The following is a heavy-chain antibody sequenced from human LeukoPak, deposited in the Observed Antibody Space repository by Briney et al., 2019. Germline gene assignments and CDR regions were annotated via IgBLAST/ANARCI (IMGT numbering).Heavy chain of an antibody. CDR1: GGTFSSYA. D-gene: IGHD5-18*01. J-gene: IGHJ3*02. CDR2: IIPIFGTA. CDR3: ARDHRGVTLYSYGTAGAFDI. V-gene: IGHV1-69*13. Sequence: SVKVSCKASGGTFSSYAISWARQAPGQGLEWMGGIIPIFGTANYAQKFQGRVTITADESTSTAYMELSSLRSEDTAVYYCARDHRGVTLYSYGTAGAFDIWGQGTMVTVSS.